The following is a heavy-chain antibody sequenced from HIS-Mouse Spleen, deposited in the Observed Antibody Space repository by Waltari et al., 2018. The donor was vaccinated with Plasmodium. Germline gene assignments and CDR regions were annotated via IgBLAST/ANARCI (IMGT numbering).Heavy chain of an antibody. V-gene: IGHV4-34*01. CDR2: INNSGNT. CDR1: GGSFSGYY. J-gene: IGHJ4*02. D-gene: IGHD2-15*01. CDR3: ARLVVVASKDSY. Sequence: QVQLQKWGAGLLTPSETLSLPCVVYGGSFSGYYWRSHRQPPGKGLEWIGEINNSGNTNYNPSLKSRVTISVDTSKNQFSLKLSSVTAADTAVYYCARLVVVASKDSYWGQGTLVTVSS.